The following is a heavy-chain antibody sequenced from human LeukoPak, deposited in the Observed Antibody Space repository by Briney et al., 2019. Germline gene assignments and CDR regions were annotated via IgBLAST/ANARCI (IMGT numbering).Heavy chain of an antibody. Sequence: TGGSLRLSCAASGFTFSTYGMHWVRQAPGKGLEWVSAISGSGGSTYYADSVKGRFTISRDNSKNTLYLQMNSLRAEDTAVYYCARDVTIFYAFDIWGQGTMVTVSS. V-gene: IGHV3-NL1*01. CDR3: ARDVTIFYAFDI. J-gene: IGHJ3*02. CDR1: GFTFSTYG. CDR2: ISGSGGST. D-gene: IGHD3-3*01.